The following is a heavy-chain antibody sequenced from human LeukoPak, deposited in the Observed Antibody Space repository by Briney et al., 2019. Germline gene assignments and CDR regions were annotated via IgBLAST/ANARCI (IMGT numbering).Heavy chain of an antibody. CDR3: ARARAGDIDY. D-gene: IGHD6-19*01. CDR2: ISSNGGST. Sequence: GGSLRLSCSASGFTFSSYAMHWVRQAPGKGLEYVSAISSNGGSTYYADSVKGRFTISRDNSKNTLYLQMSSLRAEDTAVYYCARARAGDIDYWGQGTLVTVSS. J-gene: IGHJ4*02. V-gene: IGHV3-64*04. CDR1: GFTFSSYA.